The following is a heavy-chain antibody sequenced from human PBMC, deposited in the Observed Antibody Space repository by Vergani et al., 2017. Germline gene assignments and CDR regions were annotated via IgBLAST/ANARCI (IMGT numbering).Heavy chain of an antibody. CDR2: ISAYNGNT. Sequence: QVQLVQSGAEVKKPGASVKVSCKASGYTFTSYGISWVRQAPGQGLEWMGWISAYNGNTNYAQKLQGRVTMTTDTSTSTAYMELRSLRSDDTAVYFCASFNAMADYYDSSGYWSAFDIWGQGTMVTVSS. J-gene: IGHJ3*02. CDR1: GYTFTSYG. CDR3: ASFNAMADYYDSSGYWSAFDI. V-gene: IGHV1-18*01. D-gene: IGHD3-22*01.